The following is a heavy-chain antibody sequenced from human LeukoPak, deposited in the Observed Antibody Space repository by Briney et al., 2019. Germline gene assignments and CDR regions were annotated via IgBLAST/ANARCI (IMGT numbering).Heavy chain of an antibody. D-gene: IGHD6-13*01. CDR3: ARDGYSSSWYLGFDY. Sequence: SETLSLTCTVSGGSISSYYWSWIRRPPGKGLEWIGYIYYSGSTNYNPSLKSRVTISVDTSKNQFSLKLSSVTAADTAVYYCARDGYSSSWYLGFDYRGQGTLVTVSS. CDR2: IYYSGST. V-gene: IGHV4-59*01. CDR1: GGSISSYY. J-gene: IGHJ4*02.